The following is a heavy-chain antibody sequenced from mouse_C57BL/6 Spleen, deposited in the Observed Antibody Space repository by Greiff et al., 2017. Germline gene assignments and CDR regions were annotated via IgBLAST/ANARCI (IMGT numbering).Heavy chain of an antibody. CDR1: GYTFTNYW. D-gene: IGHD2-1*01. V-gene: IGHV1-63*01. CDR2: IYPGGGYT. J-gene: IGHJ2*01. CDR3: GRSDGNYPDVDY. Sequence: VKLMESGAELVRPGTSVKMSCKASGYTFTNYWIGWAKQRPGHGLEWIGDIYPGGGYTNYNEKFKGKATLTADKSSSTAYMQFSSLTSEDSAIYYCGRSDGNYPDVDYWGQGTTLTVSS.